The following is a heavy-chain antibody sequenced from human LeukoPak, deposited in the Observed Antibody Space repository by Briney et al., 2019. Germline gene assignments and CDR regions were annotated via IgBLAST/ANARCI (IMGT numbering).Heavy chain of an antibody. D-gene: IGHD1-1*01. Sequence: GGSLRLSCAASGFTFSSYWMTWVRQAPGKGLEWVANIRQDKSQIYYVDSVKGRFTISRDNARNSLYLQMNSLRVEDTAVYYCARDRGYLNDAGLPDYWGQGTLVTVSS. V-gene: IGHV3-7*01. CDR3: ARDRGYLNDAGLPDY. CDR2: IRQDKSQI. CDR1: GFTFSSYW. J-gene: IGHJ4*02.